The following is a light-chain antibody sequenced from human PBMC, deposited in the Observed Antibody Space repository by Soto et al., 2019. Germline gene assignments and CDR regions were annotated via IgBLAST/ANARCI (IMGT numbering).Light chain of an antibody. J-gene: IGKJ1*01. CDR2: GAS. CDR3: QQYGSSPRT. Sequence: EMVFTQSPGTLSLYTGERATLSCRASQTVSTNYLAWYQQKPGQAPRLLIYGASKRATGIPDRFSGSGSGTDFTLTISRLEPEDFAVYCCQQYGSSPRTFGQGPKVDI. V-gene: IGKV3-20*01. CDR1: QTVSTNY.